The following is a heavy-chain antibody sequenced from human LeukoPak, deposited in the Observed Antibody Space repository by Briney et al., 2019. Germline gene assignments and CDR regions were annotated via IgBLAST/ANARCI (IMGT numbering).Heavy chain of an antibody. D-gene: IGHD4-17*01. V-gene: IGHV3-74*01. Sequence: GGSLRLSCAASGFTFSSYWMHWVRQAPGKGLVWVSHINSDGSITTYADSVMGRFTISRDNAKNTLYLQMNSLRAEDTAVYYCVRESTSVTTYAMDVWGQGTTVTVSS. J-gene: IGHJ6*02. CDR3: VRESTSVTTYAMDV. CDR2: INSDGSIT. CDR1: GFTFSSYW.